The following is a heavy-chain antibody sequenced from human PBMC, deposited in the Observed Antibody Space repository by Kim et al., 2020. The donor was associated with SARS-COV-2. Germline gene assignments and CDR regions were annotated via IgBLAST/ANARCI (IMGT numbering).Heavy chain of an antibody. Sequence: PGSVKGRFTITREKAKNSLYLQMNSLGAGDTAGYYCARAYYYGSGSLDYWGQGTLVTVSS. J-gene: IGHJ4*02. CDR3: ARAYYYGSGSLDY. D-gene: IGHD3-10*01. V-gene: IGHV3-13*01.